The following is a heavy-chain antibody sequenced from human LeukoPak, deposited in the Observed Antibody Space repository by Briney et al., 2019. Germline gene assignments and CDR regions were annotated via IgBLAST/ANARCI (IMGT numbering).Heavy chain of an antibody. J-gene: IGHJ4*02. CDR2: FSSGGSA. V-gene: IGHV4-39*07. CDR1: GGSISSSSYY. CDR3: ARKQTGTMYDV. D-gene: IGHD1-7*01. Sequence: SETLSLTCIVPGGSISSSSYYWAWIRQSPGKGLEWIGTFSSGGSAYYNPSLTSRVSISKDTSDNQFSLRLYSVTTADTAVYYCARKQTGTMYDVWGQGTQVTVSS.